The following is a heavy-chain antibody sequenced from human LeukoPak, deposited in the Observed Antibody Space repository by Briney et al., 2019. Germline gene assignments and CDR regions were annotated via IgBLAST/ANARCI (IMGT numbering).Heavy chain of an antibody. CDR3: AKDSGPRCSGGSCYPNSYYYGMDV. CDR1: GFTFSSHG. V-gene: IGHV3-30*18. CDR2: ISYDGSNK. J-gene: IGHJ6*02. D-gene: IGHD2-15*01. Sequence: GGSLRLSCAASGFTFSSHGMHWVRQAPGKGLEWVAVISYDGSNKYYADSVKGRFTISRDNSKNTLYLQMNSLRAEDTAVYYCAKDSGPRCSGGSCYPNSYYYGMDVWGQGTTVTVSS.